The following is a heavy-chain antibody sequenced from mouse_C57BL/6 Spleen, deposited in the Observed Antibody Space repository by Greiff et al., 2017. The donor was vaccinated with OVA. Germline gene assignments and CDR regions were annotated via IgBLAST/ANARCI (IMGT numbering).Heavy chain of an antibody. CDR2: INPNNGGT. D-gene: IGHD4-1*01. Sequence: EVQLQQSGPELVKPGASVKMSCKASGYTFTDYNMHWVKQSHGKSLEWIGYINPNNGGTSYNQKFKGKATLTVNKSSSTAYMELRSLTSEDSTVYYCAREGLTGTAMDYWGQGTSVTVSS. V-gene: IGHV1-22*01. CDR1: GYTFTDYN. J-gene: IGHJ4*01. CDR3: AREGLTGTAMDY.